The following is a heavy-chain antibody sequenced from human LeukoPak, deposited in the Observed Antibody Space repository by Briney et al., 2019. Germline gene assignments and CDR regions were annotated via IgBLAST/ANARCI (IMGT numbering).Heavy chain of an antibody. J-gene: IGHJ3*02. Sequence: GGSLRLSCAASGFTFSSYGMHWVRQAPGKGLEWVAFIRYDGSNKYYADSVKGRFTISRDNSKNTLYLQMNSLRAEDTAVYYCAKGIGVVGALRPDAFDIWGQGTMVTVSS. CDR3: AKGIGVVGALRPDAFDI. CDR2: IRYDGSNK. CDR1: GFTFSSYG. V-gene: IGHV3-30*02. D-gene: IGHD2-15*01.